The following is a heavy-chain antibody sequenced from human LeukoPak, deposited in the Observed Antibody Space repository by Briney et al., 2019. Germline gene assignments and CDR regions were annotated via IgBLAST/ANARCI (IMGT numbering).Heavy chain of an antibody. CDR2: IYYSGST. Sequence: SETLSLTCTVSGGSISSYYWSWIRQPPGKGLEWIGYIYYSGSTNYNPSLKSRVTISVDTSKNQFSLKLSSVTAADTAVYYCARDIVVVPAAMAGWFDPWGQGTLVTVSS. CDR3: ARDIVVVPAAMAGWFDP. J-gene: IGHJ5*02. V-gene: IGHV4-59*12. D-gene: IGHD2-2*01. CDR1: GGSISSYY.